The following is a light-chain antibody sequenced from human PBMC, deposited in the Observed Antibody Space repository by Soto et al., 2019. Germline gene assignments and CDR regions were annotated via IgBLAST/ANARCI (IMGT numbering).Light chain of an antibody. J-gene: IGKJ1*01. Sequence: EIVLTQSPGTLSLSPGERATLSCRASQSVSNNYLAWYQQKPGQAPRLLIYGASSRATGIPDRFSGSGSGTDFTLTISRLEPEDFALYYCHQYGSSWWTFGQGTKVEI. CDR3: HQYGSSWWT. CDR2: GAS. CDR1: QSVSNNY. V-gene: IGKV3-20*01.